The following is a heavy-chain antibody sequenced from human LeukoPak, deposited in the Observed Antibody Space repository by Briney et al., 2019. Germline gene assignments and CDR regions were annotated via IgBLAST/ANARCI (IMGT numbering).Heavy chain of an antibody. J-gene: IGHJ4*02. D-gene: IGHD3-22*01. CDR2: ISAYNGNT. CDR1: GYTFTSYG. V-gene: IGHV1-18*01. CDR3: ARDQSGALYYDSSGYYPS. Sequence: ASVKVSCKASGYTFTSYGISWVRQAPGQGLEWMGWISAYNGNTNYAQKLQGRVTMTTDTSTSTAYMELRSLRSDDTAVYYCARDQSGALYYDSSGYYPSWGQGTLVTFSS.